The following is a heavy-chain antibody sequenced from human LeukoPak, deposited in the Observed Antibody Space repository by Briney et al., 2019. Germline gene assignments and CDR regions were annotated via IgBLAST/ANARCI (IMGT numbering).Heavy chain of an antibody. CDR3: ASIAVAGGDY. Sequence: GGSLRLSCAASGFTFSSYAMHWARQAPGKGLEWVAVISYDGSNKYYADSVEGRFTISRDNSKNTLYLQMNSLRAEDTAVYYCASIAVAGGDYWGQGTLVTVSS. CDR2: ISYDGSNK. D-gene: IGHD6-19*01. CDR1: GFTFSSYA. V-gene: IGHV3-30-3*01. J-gene: IGHJ4*02.